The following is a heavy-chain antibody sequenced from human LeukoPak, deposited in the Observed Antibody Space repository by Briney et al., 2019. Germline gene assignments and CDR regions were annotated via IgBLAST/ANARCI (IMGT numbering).Heavy chain of an antibody. D-gene: IGHD6-19*01. J-gene: IGHJ4*02. Sequence: ASVKVSCKASGYTFTSYAMNWVRQAPGQGLEWMGWINTNTGNPTYAQGFTGRFVFSLDTSVSTAYLQISSLKAEDTAVYYCARSGYSSGWWDFDYWGQGTLVTVSS. CDR2: INTNTGNP. CDR3: ARSGYSSGWWDFDY. V-gene: IGHV7-4-1*02. CDR1: GYTFTSYA.